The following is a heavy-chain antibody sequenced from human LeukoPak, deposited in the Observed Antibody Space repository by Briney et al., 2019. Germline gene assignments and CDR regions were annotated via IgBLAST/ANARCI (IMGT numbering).Heavy chain of an antibody. CDR1: GFTFSSYQ. V-gene: IGHV3-30*18. Sequence: GGSLRLSCAASGFTFSSYQMNWVRQAPGKGLEWVAVISYDGSNKYYADSVKGRFTISRDNSKNTLYLQMNSLRAEDTAVYYCAKEGVLRYFDWLRHTLGAFDIWGQGTMVTVSS. D-gene: IGHD3-9*01. J-gene: IGHJ3*02. CDR3: AKEGVLRYFDWLRHTLGAFDI. CDR2: ISYDGSNK.